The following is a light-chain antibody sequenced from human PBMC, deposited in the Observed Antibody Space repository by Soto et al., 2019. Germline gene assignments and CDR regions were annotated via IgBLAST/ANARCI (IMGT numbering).Light chain of an antibody. CDR3: VSYTSGTTYV. V-gene: IGLV2-14*03. CDR1: SSDVGGSNF. CDR2: DVA. Sequence: QSVLTQPASVSDSPGQSITISCTGTSSDVGGSNFVSWYQQHPGKPPKLIIYDVANRPSGVSNRFSGSKSGSTASLIISRLQTEDEADHYCVSYTSGTTYVFGTGTKVTVL. J-gene: IGLJ1*01.